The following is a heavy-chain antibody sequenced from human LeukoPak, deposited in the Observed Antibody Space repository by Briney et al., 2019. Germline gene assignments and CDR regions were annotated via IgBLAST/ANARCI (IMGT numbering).Heavy chain of an antibody. CDR2: IIPIVGTA. V-gene: IGHV1-69*06. D-gene: IGHD2-2*01. Sequence: SVKVSCKASGGTFTSYAISWVRQAPGQGLEWMGVIIPIVGTANYAQKFQGRVTITADKSTSTAYMELSSLRSEETAVYYCARASIVAVPVVMWGMDVWGAGTTVTLSS. J-gene: IGHJ6*04. CDR3: ARASIVAVPVVMWGMDV. CDR1: GGTFTSYA.